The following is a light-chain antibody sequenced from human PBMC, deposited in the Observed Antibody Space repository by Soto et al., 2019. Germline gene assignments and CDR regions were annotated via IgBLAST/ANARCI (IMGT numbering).Light chain of an antibody. Sequence: IQMTQSPPSLSASVGDRVTITCRASETIYRYLNWYQQKPGKAPSLLISDASTLQGGVPSRFSGSGSGTDFTLSIRSLQSEDFATYYCQQSYKTQHTFGQGTQVDIK. V-gene: IGKV1-39*01. CDR1: ETIYRY. CDR2: DAS. CDR3: QQSYKTQHT. J-gene: IGKJ2*01.